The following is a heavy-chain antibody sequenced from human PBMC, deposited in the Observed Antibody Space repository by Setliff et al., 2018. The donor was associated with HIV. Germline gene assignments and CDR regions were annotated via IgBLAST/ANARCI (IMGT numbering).Heavy chain of an antibody. V-gene: IGHV4-61*09. CDR3: ARIDWARTSYYYYYGMNV. Sequence: SETLSLTCTVSGGSISSGSYYWSWIRQPAGKGLEWIGHIYTSGSTNYNPSLKSRVTISVDTSKDQFSLKLSSVTAADTAVYYCARIDWARTSYYYYYGMNVWGQGTTVTVS. J-gene: IGHJ6*02. D-gene: IGHD3-9*01. CDR1: GGSISSGSYY. CDR2: IYTSGST.